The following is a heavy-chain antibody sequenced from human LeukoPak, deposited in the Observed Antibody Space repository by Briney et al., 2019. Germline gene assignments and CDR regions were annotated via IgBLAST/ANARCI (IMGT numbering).Heavy chain of an antibody. CDR3: ARDYYGPGKYYYYGMDV. Sequence: ESSQTLSLTCTVSGGSISSGDYYWSGIRQPPGKGLEWIGYIYYSGSTYYNPSLKSRVTISVDTSKNQFSLKLSSVTAADTAVYYCARDYYGPGKYYYYGMDVWGKGTTVTVSS. D-gene: IGHD3-10*01. J-gene: IGHJ6*04. V-gene: IGHV4-30-4*01. CDR1: GGSISSGDYY. CDR2: IYYSGST.